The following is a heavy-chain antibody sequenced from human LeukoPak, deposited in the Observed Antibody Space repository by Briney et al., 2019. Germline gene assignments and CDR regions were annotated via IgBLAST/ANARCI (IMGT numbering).Heavy chain of an antibody. Sequence: SETLSLTCTVSGGSISSYYWSWIRQPAGKGLEWIGYIYYGGSTNYNPSLKSRVTISVDTSKNQFSLKLSSVTAADTAVYYCARMYSTTGPLYWGQGTLVTVSS. CDR3: ARMYSTTGPLY. V-gene: IGHV4-59*01. J-gene: IGHJ4*02. D-gene: IGHD1-1*01. CDR2: IYYGGST. CDR1: GGSISSYY.